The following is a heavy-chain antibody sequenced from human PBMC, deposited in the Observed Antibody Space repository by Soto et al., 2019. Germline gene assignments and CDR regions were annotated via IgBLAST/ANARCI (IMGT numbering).Heavy chain of an antibody. J-gene: IGHJ5*02. CDR1: GYTFTSYD. CDR2: IIPIFGTA. V-gene: IGHV1-69*13. Sequence: GASVKVSCKASGYTFTSYDINWVRQATGQGLEWMGGIIPIFGTANYAQKFQGRVTITADESTSTAYMELSSLRSEDTAVYYCARSFTIFQLFDPWGQGTLVTVSS. D-gene: IGHD3-3*01. CDR3: ARSFTIFQLFDP.